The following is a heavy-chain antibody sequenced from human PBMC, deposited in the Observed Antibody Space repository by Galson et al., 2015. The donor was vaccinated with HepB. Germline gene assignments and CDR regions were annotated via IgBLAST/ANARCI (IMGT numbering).Heavy chain of an antibody. V-gene: IGHV3-66*01. Sequence: SLRLSCAASGFTVSSNYMSWVRQAPGKGLEWVSVIYSGGSTYYADSVKGRFTISRDNSKNTLYLQMNSLRAEDTAVYYCARDRLGNGSGWYHIWGYWGQGTLVTVSS. J-gene: IGHJ4*02. CDR3: ARDRLGNGSGWYHIWGY. CDR2: IYSGGST. D-gene: IGHD6-19*01. CDR1: GFTVSSNY.